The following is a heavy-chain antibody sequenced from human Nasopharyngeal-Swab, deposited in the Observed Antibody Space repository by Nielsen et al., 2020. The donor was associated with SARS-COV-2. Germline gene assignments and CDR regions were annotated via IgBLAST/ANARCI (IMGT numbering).Heavy chain of an antibody. V-gene: IGHV3-23*01. Sequence: GESLTLSCAASGFTFSSYAMSWVRQAPGKGLEWVSINSGSGDTTYYADSVKDRFTIARYNSKNTLYLQTNSLIVEDPAVYYCAKAHYLRGLDVWGQGTTVTVSS. CDR1: GFTFSSYA. CDR3: AKAHYLRGLDV. J-gene: IGHJ6*02. D-gene: IGHD2-21*01. CDR2: NSGSGDTT.